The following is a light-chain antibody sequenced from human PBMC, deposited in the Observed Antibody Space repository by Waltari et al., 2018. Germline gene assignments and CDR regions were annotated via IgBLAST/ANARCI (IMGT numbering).Light chain of an antibody. J-gene: IGKJ2*03. CDR2: KAS. CDR1: QTLNGL. Sequence: DIQMTQSPSTLSSSVEDRVTITCRASQTLNGLLAGYQQKPGQAPKLLIYKASNLESGVPSRFSGTGSWTEFTLTISSLQPADFATYSCQQYHTYYSFGQGTKLELK. V-gene: IGKV1-5*03. CDR3: QQYHTYYS.